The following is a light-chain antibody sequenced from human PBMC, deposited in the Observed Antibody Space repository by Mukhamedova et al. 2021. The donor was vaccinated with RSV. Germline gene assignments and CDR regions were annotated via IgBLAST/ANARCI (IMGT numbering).Light chain of an antibody. Sequence: WYQRRVHGKAPKRLIYAAYSLQSGAPSRFSGSGSGTEFTLTISSLQSEDFATYYCLQHNSYPRTFGQGTKVEIK. CDR3: LQHNSYPRT. V-gene: IGKV1-17*01. CDR2: AAY. J-gene: IGKJ1*01.